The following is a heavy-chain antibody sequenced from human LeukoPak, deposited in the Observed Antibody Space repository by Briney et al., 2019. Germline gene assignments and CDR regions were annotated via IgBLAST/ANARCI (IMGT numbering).Heavy chain of an antibody. CDR1: GFIFSSYG. Sequence: GGSLRLSCAASGFIFSSYGMHWVRQAPGKGLEWVAVIWYDGSNKYYADSAKGRFTISRDNSKNTLYLQMNSLRAEDTAVYYCARDRYNWNDSPFDYWGQGTLVTVSS. V-gene: IGHV3-33*01. CDR2: IWYDGSNK. CDR3: ARDRYNWNDSPFDY. D-gene: IGHD1-20*01. J-gene: IGHJ4*02.